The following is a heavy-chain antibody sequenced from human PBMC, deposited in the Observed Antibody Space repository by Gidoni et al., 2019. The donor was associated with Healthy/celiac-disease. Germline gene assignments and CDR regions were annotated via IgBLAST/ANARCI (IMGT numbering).Heavy chain of an antibody. Sequence: EVKKPGSSVKVSCKASGGTFSSYTISWVRQAPGQGLEWMGRIIPILGIANYAQKFQGRVTITADKSTSTAYMELSSLRSEDTAVYYCARGLSYGDYEDWGQGTLVTVSS. CDR1: GGTFSSYT. V-gene: IGHV1-69*02. CDR2: IIPILGIA. J-gene: IGHJ4*02. CDR3: ARGLSYGDYED. D-gene: IGHD4-17*01.